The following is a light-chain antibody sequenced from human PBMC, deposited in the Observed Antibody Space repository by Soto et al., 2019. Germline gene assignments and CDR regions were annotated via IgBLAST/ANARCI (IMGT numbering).Light chain of an antibody. V-gene: IGKV3-20*01. CDR3: QQYDTSPWT. J-gene: IGKJ1*01. CDR1: QSFRGL. CDR2: GAS. Sequence: LTQSPVTLSLSPGERATLSCRASQSFRGLLAWYQQKPGQAPRLLIYGASSRATGIPDRFSGSGSGTEFTLTISRLEPEDFAVYDCQQYDTSPWTFGQGTKVDIK.